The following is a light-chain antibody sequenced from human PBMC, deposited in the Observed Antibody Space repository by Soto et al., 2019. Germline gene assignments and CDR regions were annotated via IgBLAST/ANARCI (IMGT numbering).Light chain of an antibody. CDR3: LQYGSSPHT. CDR2: TAS. J-gene: IGKJ5*01. CDR1: QTVSSNY. Sequence: EIILTQSPDTLSLSPGERATLSCRASQTVSSNYLAWCQQRPGQAPRLLISTASSRATGIPDRFSGSGSGTDFTLTITRLEPEDFAVYYCLQYGSSPHTFGQGTRLEIK. V-gene: IGKV3-20*01.